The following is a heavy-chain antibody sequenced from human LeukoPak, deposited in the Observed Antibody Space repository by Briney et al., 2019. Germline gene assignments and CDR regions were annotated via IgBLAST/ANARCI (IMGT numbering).Heavy chain of an antibody. D-gene: IGHD6-19*01. Sequence: GASVKVSCKASGGTFSSYAISWVRQAPGQGLEWMGRIIPILGIANYAQKFQGRVTITADKSTSTAYMELSSLRSEDTAVYYCAREGSSGLIDYYYYGMDVWGQGTTVIVSS. CDR2: IIPILGIA. V-gene: IGHV1-69*04. CDR1: GGTFSSYA. J-gene: IGHJ6*02. CDR3: AREGSSGLIDYYYYGMDV.